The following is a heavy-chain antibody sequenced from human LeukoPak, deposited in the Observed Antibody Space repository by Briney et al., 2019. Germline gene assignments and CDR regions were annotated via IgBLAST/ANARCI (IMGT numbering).Heavy chain of an antibody. J-gene: IGHJ4*02. V-gene: IGHV5-51*01. Sequence: GESLNISCKGSGYSFTSYWIGWVRQMPGKGLEWMGIIYPGDSDTRYSPSLQGQVTISADKSISTAYLQWSSLKASDTAMYYCARHIMVQGAIYYFDYGGQGTLVTVSS. CDR1: GYSFTSYW. CDR3: ARHIMVQGAIYYFDY. CDR2: IYPGDSDT. D-gene: IGHD3-10*01.